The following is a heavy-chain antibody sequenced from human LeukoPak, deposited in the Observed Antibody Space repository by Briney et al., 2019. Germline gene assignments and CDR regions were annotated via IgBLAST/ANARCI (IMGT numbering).Heavy chain of an antibody. CDR2: ISGSGGST. Sequence: GGFLRLSCAASGFTFSSYAMSWVRQAPGKGLEWVSGISGSGGSTYYADSVKGRFTTSRDNSKNTLYLQMSSLRAEDTAVYYCAKMPVSYSSGWTNFDYWGQGTLVTVSS. J-gene: IGHJ4*02. CDR1: GFTFSSYA. CDR3: AKMPVSYSSGWTNFDY. D-gene: IGHD6-19*01. V-gene: IGHV3-23*01.